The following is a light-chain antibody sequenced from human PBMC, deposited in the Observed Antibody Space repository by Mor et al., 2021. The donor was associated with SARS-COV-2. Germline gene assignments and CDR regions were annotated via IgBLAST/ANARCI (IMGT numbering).Light chain of an antibody. CDR3: AAWDDNLRGFV. J-gene: IGLJ1*01. CDR2: RNN. CDR1: SSNIGSRN. V-gene: IGLV1-47*01. Sequence: ISCSGTSSNIGSRNVYWYQHFPGTAPKLLIYRNNQRPSGVPARVSGSKSGTSASLAISGPRSEDGADYYCAAWDDNLRGFVFGTGTKVTVL.